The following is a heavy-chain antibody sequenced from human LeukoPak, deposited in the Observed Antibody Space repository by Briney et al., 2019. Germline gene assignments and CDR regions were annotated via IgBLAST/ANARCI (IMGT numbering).Heavy chain of an antibody. D-gene: IGHD1-26*01. CDR2: IYGGGCT. CDR3: ARAVGTTLLFDS. V-gene: IGHV3-53*01. CDR1: GFTVSSNY. Sequence: GGSLRLSCAASGFTVSSNYMNWVRQAPGKGLEWVSVIYGGGCTYYADSVKGRFTISRDNSKNMVYLQMNSLRAEDTAVYYCARAVGTTLLFDSWGQGTLVTVSS. J-gene: IGHJ4*02.